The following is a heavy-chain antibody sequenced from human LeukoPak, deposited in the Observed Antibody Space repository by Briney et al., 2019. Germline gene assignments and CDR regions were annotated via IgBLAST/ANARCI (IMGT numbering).Heavy chain of an antibody. CDR3: ARSIVGATSVFDY. V-gene: IGHV5-51*01. J-gene: IGHJ4*02. CDR2: IYPGDSDT. D-gene: IGHD1-26*01. Sequence: GESLKISCKGSGYTFTFYWIAWVRQMPGKGLEWMGIIYPGDSDTTYSPSFQGQVTISADKSFSTAYLQWSSLKASDTAMYYCARSIVGATSVFDYWGQGTMVTASS. CDR1: GYTFTFYW.